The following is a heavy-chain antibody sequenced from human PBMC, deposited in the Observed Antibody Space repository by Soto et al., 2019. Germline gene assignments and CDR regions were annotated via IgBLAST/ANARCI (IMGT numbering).Heavy chain of an antibody. CDR3: AKGQTWIQLWSYFDY. CDR1: GFTFSSYG. J-gene: IGHJ4*02. V-gene: IGHV3-30*18. Sequence: PGESLRLSCAASGFTFSSYGMHWVRQAPGKGLEWVAVISYDGSNKYYADSVKGRFTISRDNSKNTLYLQMNSLRAEDTAVYYCAKGQTWIQLWSYFDYWGQGTLVTVSS. CDR2: ISYDGSNK. D-gene: IGHD5-18*01.